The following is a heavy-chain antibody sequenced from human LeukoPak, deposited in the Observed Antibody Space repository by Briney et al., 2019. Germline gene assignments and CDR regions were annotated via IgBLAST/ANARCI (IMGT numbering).Heavy chain of an antibody. J-gene: IGHJ3*02. CDR2: IKQDGSEK. CDR3: ARDGIKRWLLGDDAFDI. Sequence: GGSLRLSCAASGFTFSSYWMSWVRQAPGKGLEWVANIKQDGSEKYYVDSVKGRFTISRDNAKNSLYLQMNSLRAEDTAVYYCARDGIKRWLLGDDAFDIWGQGTMVTVSS. V-gene: IGHV3-7*01. D-gene: IGHD5-24*01. CDR1: GFTFSSYW.